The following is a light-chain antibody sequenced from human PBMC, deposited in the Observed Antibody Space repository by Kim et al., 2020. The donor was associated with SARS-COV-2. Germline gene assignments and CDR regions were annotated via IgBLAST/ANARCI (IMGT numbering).Light chain of an antibody. V-gene: IGLV2-14*03. CDR2: DVS. CDR1: SSDIGDYNY. J-gene: IGLJ1*01. Sequence: GQSISISCSGTSSDIGDYNYFSCYQLPPGSANHLIFYDVSDRSSGAYPLFSGHTSATTAFLTTSGLKAEDAADYYGSSYTTLSTLVFGTGTKVTVL. CDR3: SSYTTLSTLV.